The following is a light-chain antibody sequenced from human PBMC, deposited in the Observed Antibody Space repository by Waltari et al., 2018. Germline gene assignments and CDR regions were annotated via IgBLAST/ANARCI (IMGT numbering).Light chain of an antibody. J-gene: IGLJ3*02. V-gene: IGLV2-14*01. CDR3: SSYTSSSNWV. CDR1: SSAVVVYTY. Sequence: SALPQPASVSGSPGQSISISCPGTSSAVVVYTYVSWYQQYPGTAPKLMIYEVSKRTSGVSTRFSGSKSNNPASLTISGLQAEDEADYDCSSYTSSSNWVFGGGTKLTVL. CDR2: EVS.